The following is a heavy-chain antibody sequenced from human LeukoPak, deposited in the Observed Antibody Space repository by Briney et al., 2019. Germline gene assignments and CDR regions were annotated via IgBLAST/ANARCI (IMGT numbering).Heavy chain of an antibody. CDR1: GFTFSSYG. V-gene: IGHV3-21*01. CDR3: ASFPPYMVRNDPFDI. Sequence: GGTLRLSCAASGFTFSSYGMSWVRQAPGKGLEWVSSISRSSSYIYYADSVKGRFTISRDNARNSLYLQMNSLRVEDTAVYYCASFPPYMVRNDPFDIWGQGTMVTVSS. D-gene: IGHD3-10*01. CDR2: ISRSSSYI. J-gene: IGHJ3*02.